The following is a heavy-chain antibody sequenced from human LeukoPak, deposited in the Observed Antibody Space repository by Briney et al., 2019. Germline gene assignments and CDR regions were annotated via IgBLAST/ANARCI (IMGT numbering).Heavy chain of an antibody. CDR1: GFTFSSYA. CDR3: AGELSGTRIFDY. V-gene: IGHV3-23*03. D-gene: IGHD3-3*01. CDR2: IYSGGST. J-gene: IGHJ4*02. Sequence: HPGGSLRLSCAASGFTFSSYAMSWVRQAPGKGLEWVSVIYSGGSTYYADSVKGRFTISRDNSKNTLYLQMNSLRAEDTAVYYCAGELSGTRIFDYWGQGTLVTVSS.